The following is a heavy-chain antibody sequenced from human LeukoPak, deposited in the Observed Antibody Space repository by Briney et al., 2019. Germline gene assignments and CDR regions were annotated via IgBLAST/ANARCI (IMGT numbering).Heavy chain of an antibody. J-gene: IGHJ3*02. CDR1: GFIVSNFD. V-gene: IGHV3-13*01. CDR2: IGTAGDT. CDR3: ARAGQWFSHAYDI. Sequence: PGGSLRLSCAAAGFIVSNFDMHWVRQVPGKGLEWVSGIGTAGDTHYPDSVKGRFHISRENAKNSFYLQMNSLRVGDTAVYYCARAGQWFSHAYDIWGQGTTVTVSS. D-gene: IGHD3-10*01.